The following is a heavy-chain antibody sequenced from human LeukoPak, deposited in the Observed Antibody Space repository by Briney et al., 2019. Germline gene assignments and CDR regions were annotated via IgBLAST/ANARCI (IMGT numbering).Heavy chain of an antibody. J-gene: IGHJ4*02. CDR2: ISDSGGRT. D-gene: IGHD3-22*01. Sequence: GGSLRLSCAASGFTFSNSAMSWVRQAPGKGLEWVAGISDSGGRTNYADSVKGRFTISRDNPKNTLYLQMNSLRAEDTAVYFCAKRGVVIRVILVGFHKEAYYFDSWGQGALVTVPS. CDR1: GFTFSNSA. CDR3: AKRGVVIRVILVGFHKEAYYFDS. V-gene: IGHV3-23*01.